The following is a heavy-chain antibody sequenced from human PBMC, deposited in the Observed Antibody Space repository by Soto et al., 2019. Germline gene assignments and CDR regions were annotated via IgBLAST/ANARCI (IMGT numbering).Heavy chain of an antibody. D-gene: IGHD3-10*01. V-gene: IGHV3-48*02. Sequence: PGGSLRLSCAASGFTFSSYSMNWVRQAPGKGLEWVSYISSSSSTIYYADSVKGRFTISRDNAKNSLYLQMNRLRDEDTAVYYCARQLWFGGFYFDYWGQGTLVTVSS. CDR1: GFTFSSYS. CDR3: ARQLWFGGFYFDY. CDR2: ISSSSSTI. J-gene: IGHJ4*02.